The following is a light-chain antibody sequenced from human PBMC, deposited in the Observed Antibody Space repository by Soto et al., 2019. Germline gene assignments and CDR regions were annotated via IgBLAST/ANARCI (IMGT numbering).Light chain of an antibody. V-gene: IGKV1-12*01. CDR2: DAS. J-gene: IGKJ1*01. Sequence: DIQMTQSPPSVSASVGDRVTITCRASQGISTWLVWYQQKPGKAPKPLIYDASSLQSGVPTRFSGSGSGTDFILTISSLQPEDFATYYCQQADSFPWTFGQGTKLEIK. CDR3: QQADSFPWT. CDR1: QGISTW.